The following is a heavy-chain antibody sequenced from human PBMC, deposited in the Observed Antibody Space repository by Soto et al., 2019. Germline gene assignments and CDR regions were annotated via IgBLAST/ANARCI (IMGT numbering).Heavy chain of an antibody. J-gene: IGHJ3*02. CDR1: GGSISSGGYY. Sequence: SETLSLTCTVSGGSISSGGYYWSWIRQHPGKGLEWIGYIYYSGSTYYNPSLKSRVTISVDTSKNQFSLKLSSVTAADTAVYYCARGAAGDAFDIWGQGTMVTVSS. D-gene: IGHD6-25*01. V-gene: IGHV4-31*03. CDR2: IYYSGST. CDR3: ARGAAGDAFDI.